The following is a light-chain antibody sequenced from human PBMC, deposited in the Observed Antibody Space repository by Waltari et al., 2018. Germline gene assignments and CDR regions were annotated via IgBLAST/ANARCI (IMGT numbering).Light chain of an antibody. V-gene: IGLV3-21*01. J-gene: IGLJ1*01. CDR3: QVWDANTDPGV. CDR1: NIESNS. CDR2: YDN. Sequence: SYVLTQPPSVSVAPGETARITCGGHNIESNSVHWYRQRPGQAPVVVISYDNDRAAGIPERFSGSNSGNTATLTISRVEAGDEADYYCQVWDANTDPGVFGTGTEVTVL.